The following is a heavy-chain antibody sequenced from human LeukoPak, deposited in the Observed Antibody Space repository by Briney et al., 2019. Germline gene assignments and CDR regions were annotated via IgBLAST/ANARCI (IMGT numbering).Heavy chain of an antibody. Sequence: GGSLRLSCAASGFTFSSYDRHWVRQAPGKGLEWVAFIRYDGSNKYYGDSVKGRFTISRDNSKNTLYLEMNSLRAEDTAVYYCAKSQYYDILTGNDYWGQGTLVTVSS. V-gene: IGHV3-30*02. CDR3: AKSQYYDILTGNDY. D-gene: IGHD3-9*01. J-gene: IGHJ4*02. CDR2: IRYDGSNK. CDR1: GFTFSSYD.